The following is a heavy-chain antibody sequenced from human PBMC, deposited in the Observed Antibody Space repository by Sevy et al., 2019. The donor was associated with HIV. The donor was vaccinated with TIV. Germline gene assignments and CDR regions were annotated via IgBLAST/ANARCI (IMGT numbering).Heavy chain of an antibody. D-gene: IGHD1-7*01. CDR1: GGSLNTHA. Sequence: ASVKVSCKASGGSLNTHAISWVRQAPGQGLEWMGGIIPGFSSTRYAGRFQDRVTLTADEFTSTVYMELTSLKSTDTAVYYCARGPNGNYLLYYLDYWGQGTLATVSS. J-gene: IGHJ4*02. CDR2: IIPGFSST. CDR3: ARGPNGNYLLYYLDY. V-gene: IGHV1-69*13.